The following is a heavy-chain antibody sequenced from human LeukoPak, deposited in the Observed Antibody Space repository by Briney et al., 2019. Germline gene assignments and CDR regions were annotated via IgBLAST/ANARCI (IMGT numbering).Heavy chain of an antibody. CDR3: ARTLTGGRGGYFDY. CDR2: MNPNSGNT. D-gene: IGHD3-9*01. CDR1: GYTFTSYD. J-gene: IGHJ4*02. V-gene: IGHV1-8*01. Sequence: ASVKVSCKASGYTFTSYDINWVRQATGQGLEWMGWMNPNSGNTGYAQKFQGRVTMTRDTSISTAYMELTSLRSDDTALYYCARTLTGGRGGYFDYWGQGTLVTVSS.